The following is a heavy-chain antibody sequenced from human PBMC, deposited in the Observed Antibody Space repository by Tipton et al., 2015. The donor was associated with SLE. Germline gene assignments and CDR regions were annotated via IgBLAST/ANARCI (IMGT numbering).Heavy chain of an antibody. Sequence: SLRLSCAASGFTFSNYNMNWVRQTPGKGLEWVSSISSSSSYVYYADSMKGRFTISRDNAKNSLYLQMNSLRAEDTAVYYCARMVQGVHNWFDPWGQGTLVTASS. CDR1: GFTFSNYN. V-gene: IGHV3-21*03. CDR2: ISSSSSYV. J-gene: IGHJ5*02. D-gene: IGHD3-10*01. CDR3: ARMVQGVHNWFDP.